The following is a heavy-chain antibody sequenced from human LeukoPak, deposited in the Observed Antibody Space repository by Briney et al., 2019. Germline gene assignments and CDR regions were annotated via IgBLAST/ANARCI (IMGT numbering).Heavy chain of an antibody. V-gene: IGHV1-46*01. CDR3: YVQEIDFDAFDI. Sequence: ASVKVSCKASGYTFTNYYIHWVRQAPGQGLECMGIINPSGGSTSYAQKFQGRVTMTRDMSTSTVYMELSSLRSEDTAVYYCYVQEIDFDAFDIWGQGTMVTVSS. J-gene: IGHJ3*02. D-gene: IGHD3-9*01. CDR1: GYTFTNYY. CDR2: INPSGGST.